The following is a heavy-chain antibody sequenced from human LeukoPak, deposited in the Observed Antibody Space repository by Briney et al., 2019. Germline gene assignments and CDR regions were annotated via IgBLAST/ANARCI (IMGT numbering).Heavy chain of an antibody. D-gene: IGHD3-10*01. J-gene: IGHJ4*02. CDR3: ARLYYYGSGSIN. V-gene: IGHV4-59*01. Sequence: SETLSLTCTVSGGSISSYYWGWIRQPPGKGLEWIGYIYYSGSTNYNPSLKSRVTISVDTSKNQFSLKLSSVTAADTAVYYCARLYYYGSGSINWGQGTLVTVSS. CDR2: IYYSGST. CDR1: GGSISSYY.